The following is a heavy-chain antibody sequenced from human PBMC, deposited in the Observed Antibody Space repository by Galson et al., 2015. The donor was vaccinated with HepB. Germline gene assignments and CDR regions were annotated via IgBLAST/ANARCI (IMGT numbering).Heavy chain of an antibody. CDR1: GGSLSNYY. D-gene: IGHD2-2*02. J-gene: IGHJ4*02. CDR3: VRDVDTWFDY. V-gene: IGHV4-4*07. CDR2: IYASGRT. Sequence: ETLSLTCAVSGGSLSNYYWSWVRQSAGKGLEWIGRIYASGRTSYNPSLKSRVTMSVDTSKNQFSLNLSSMTAADTAVYYCVRDVDTWFDYWGQGTLGTVSS.